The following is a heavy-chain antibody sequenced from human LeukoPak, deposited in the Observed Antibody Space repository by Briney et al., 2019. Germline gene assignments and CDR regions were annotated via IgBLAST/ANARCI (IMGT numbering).Heavy chain of an antibody. CDR1: GFTFSNYW. V-gene: IGHV3-7*01. CDR3: ARDWSFALDY. J-gene: IGHJ4*02. D-gene: IGHD1-26*01. Sequence: GGSLRLSCVASGFTFSNYWMSWVRQAPGKGLEWVANIKQDGSEIYYVGSVKGRFTISRDNAKNSLYLQMNSLRAEDTAVYYCARDWSFALDYWGQGTLVTVSS. CDR2: IKQDGSEI.